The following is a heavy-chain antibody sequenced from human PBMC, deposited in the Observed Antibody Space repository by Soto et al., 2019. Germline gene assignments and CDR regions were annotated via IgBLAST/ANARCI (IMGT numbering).Heavy chain of an antibody. CDR1: GFSLSTSGMC. D-gene: IGHD1-1*01. CDR2: IDWDDDK. V-gene: IGHV2-70*11. Sequence: GSGPTLVNPTQTLTLTCTFSGFSLSTSGMCVSWIRQPPGKALEWLARIDWDDDKYYSTSLKTRLTISKGTSKNQVVLTMTNMDPVDTATYYCARNIGTTGTTPAYFYYGMDVWGQGTTVTVSS. CDR3: ARNIGTTGTTPAYFYYGMDV. J-gene: IGHJ6*02.